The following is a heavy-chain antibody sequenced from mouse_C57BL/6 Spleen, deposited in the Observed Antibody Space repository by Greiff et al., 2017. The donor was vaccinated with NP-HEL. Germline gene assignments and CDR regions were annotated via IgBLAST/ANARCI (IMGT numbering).Heavy chain of an antibody. V-gene: IGHV14-1*01. CDR3: TTGGYPYYFDY. CDR2: IDPEDGDT. J-gene: IGHJ2*01. D-gene: IGHD2-14*01. CDR1: GFNIKDYY. Sequence: EVQLQQSGAELVRPGASVQLSCTASGFNIKDYYMHWVKQRPEQGLEWIGRIDPEDGDTEYAPKFQGKATMTADTSSNTAYLQLSSLTSEDTAVYYCTTGGYPYYFDYWGQGTTLTVSS.